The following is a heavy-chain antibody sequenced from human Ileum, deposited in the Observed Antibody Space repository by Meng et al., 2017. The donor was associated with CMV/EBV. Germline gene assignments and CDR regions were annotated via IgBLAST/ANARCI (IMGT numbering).Heavy chain of an antibody. CDR2: IYSTGST. D-gene: IGHD5-18*01. CDR1: GGSISRSTYY. Sequence: QLQEAGPGLVTPSEPLSLTCTFSGGSISRSTYYWGWIRQPPGKGLEWIGSIYSTGSTYYNPSLKSRLTISIDTSNNQFSLKLTSMAAADTAVYYCARGVYSYDASWGQGTLVTVSS. CDR3: ARGVYSYDAS. V-gene: IGHV4-39*07. J-gene: IGHJ4*02.